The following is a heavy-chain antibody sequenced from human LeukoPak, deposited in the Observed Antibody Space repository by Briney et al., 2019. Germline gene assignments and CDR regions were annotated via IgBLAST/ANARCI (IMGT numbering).Heavy chain of an antibody. V-gene: IGHV3-9*01. D-gene: IGHD5-18*01. CDR3: AKDIERGYSYGYQDY. Sequence: PGGSLRLSCAASGFTFDDYATHWVRQAPGKGLGWVSGISWNSGSIGYADSVKGRFTISRDNAKNSLYLQMNSLRAEDTALYYCAKDIERGYSYGYQDYWGQGTLVTVSS. CDR2: ISWNSGSI. CDR1: GFTFDDYA. J-gene: IGHJ4*02.